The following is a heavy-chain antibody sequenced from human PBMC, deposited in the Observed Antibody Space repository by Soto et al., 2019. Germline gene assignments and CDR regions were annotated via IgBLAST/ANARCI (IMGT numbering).Heavy chain of an antibody. V-gene: IGHV3-30-3*01. J-gene: IGHJ4*02. CDR2: ISYDGSNK. CDR1: GVTFSSYA. CDR3: ARDFDY. Sequence: PGRSLRLSCAAAGVTFSSYAMHRVRQAPGKGLEWVAVISYDGSNKYYADSVKGRFTISRDNSKNTLYLQMNSLRAEDTAVYYCARDFDYWGQGTLVTVSS.